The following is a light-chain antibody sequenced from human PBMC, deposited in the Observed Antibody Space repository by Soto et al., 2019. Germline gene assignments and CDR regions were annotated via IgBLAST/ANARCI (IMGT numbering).Light chain of an antibody. CDR3: CSYAGSRSFVV. V-gene: IGLV2-23*03. CDR2: EGS. CDR1: SSDVGSYNL. Sequence: QSVLTQPASVSGSPGQSITISCTGTSSDVGSYNLVSWYQHHPGKAPKLMIYEGSKRPSGVSNRFSGSKSGNTASLTISGLQAEDEADYYCCSYAGSRSFVVFGGGTQLTVL. J-gene: IGLJ2*01.